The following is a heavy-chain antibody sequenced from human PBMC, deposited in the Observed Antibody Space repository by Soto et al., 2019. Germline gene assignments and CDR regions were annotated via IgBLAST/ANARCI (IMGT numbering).Heavy chain of an antibody. V-gene: IGHV1-18*01. CDR1: GSTFTSYG. J-gene: IGHJ3*02. CDR2: ISAYNGNT. Sequence: GXSVKVSCKASGSTFTSYGIIWVRQAPGQGLEWMGWISAYNGNTNYAQKLQGRVTMTTDTSTSTAYMELRSLRSDDTAVYYCATEGYYYDSSGYPYPAFDIWGQGTMVTVSS. CDR3: ATEGYYYDSSGYPYPAFDI. D-gene: IGHD3-22*01.